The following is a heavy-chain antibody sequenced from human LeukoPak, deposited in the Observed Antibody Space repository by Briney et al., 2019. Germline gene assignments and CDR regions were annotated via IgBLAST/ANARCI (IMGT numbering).Heavy chain of an antibody. V-gene: IGHV3-48*03. D-gene: IGHD6-25*01. CDR3: ARDRTPNYSSGWVYMDV. CDR2: ISSSGSTI. CDR1: GFTFSSYE. Sequence: GGALRLSCAASGFTFSSYEMNWVRQAPGKGLEWISYISSSGSTIYYADSVKGRFTISRDNAKNSLYLQMNSLRVEDTSVYYCARDRTPNYSSGWVYMDVWGEGTTVTISS. J-gene: IGHJ6*03.